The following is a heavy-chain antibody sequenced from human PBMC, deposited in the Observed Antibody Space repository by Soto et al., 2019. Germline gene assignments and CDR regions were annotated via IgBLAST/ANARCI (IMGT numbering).Heavy chain of an antibody. CDR2: IYPGASDT. V-gene: IGHV5-51*01. Sequence: GESLKISCKASGYSFTSYWIGWVRQMPGKGLEWMGIIYPGASDTRYSPSFQGQVTISADKSISTAYLQWSSRKASDTATYYCARAMVRGKNYYGVDVWGQGITVTVSS. CDR3: ARAMVRGKNYYGVDV. CDR1: GYSFTSYW. J-gene: IGHJ6*02. D-gene: IGHD3-10*01.